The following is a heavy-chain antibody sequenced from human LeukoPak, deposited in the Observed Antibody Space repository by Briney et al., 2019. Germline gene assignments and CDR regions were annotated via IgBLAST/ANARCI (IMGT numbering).Heavy chain of an antibody. CDR3: ARDLAGTQDY. CDR2: ISSNGGST. CDR1: GFTFSSYA. D-gene: IGHD1-14*01. Sequence: GGSLRLSCAASGFTFSSYAMNWVRQAPGKGLEYVSAISSNGGSTYYANSVKGRFTISRDNSKNTLYLQMGSLRAEDMAVYYCARDLAGTQDYWGQGTLVTVSS. V-gene: IGHV3-64*01. J-gene: IGHJ4*02.